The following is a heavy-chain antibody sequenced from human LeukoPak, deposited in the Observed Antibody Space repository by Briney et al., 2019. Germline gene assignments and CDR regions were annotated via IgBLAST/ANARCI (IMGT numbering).Heavy chain of an antibody. CDR2: INHSGST. J-gene: IGHJ4*02. CDR1: GGSISSNTYD. Sequence: SETLSLTCTVSGGSISSNTYDWGWIRQPPGKGLEWIGEINHSGSTNYNPSLKSRVTISVDTSKNQFSLKLSSVTAADTAVYYCARGNSDGKREDYWGPGTLLTVSS. V-gene: IGHV4-39*07. D-gene: IGHD2-15*01. CDR3: ARGNSDGKREDY.